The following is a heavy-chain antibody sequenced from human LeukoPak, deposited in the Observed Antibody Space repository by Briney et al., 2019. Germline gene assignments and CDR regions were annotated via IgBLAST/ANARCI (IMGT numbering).Heavy chain of an antibody. V-gene: IGHV1-2*02. Sequence: ASVKVSCKASRYTFTGYYMHWVRQAPGQGREWMGWINPNSGVTDYAQNFQGRVTMTRDTSIITAYMELSSLRSDDTVVYYCARFNRVVTGIGRWFDPWGQETRVTASS. CDR1: RYTFTGYY. CDR3: ARFNRVVTGIGRWFDP. CDR2: INPNSGVT. D-gene: IGHD1-20*01. J-gene: IGHJ5*02.